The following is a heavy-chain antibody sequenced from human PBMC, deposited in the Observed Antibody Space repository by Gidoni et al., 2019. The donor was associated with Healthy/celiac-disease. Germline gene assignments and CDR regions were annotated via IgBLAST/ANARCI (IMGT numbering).Heavy chain of an antibody. V-gene: IGHV4-59*01. J-gene: IGHJ4*02. CDR1: GGSISSYY. CDR2: IYYSGST. CDR3: ARGGFLEWLSY. D-gene: IGHD3-3*01. Sequence: QVQLQESGPGLVKPSETLSLTCTVSGGSISSYYWSWIRQPPGKGLEWIGYIYYSGSTNYNPSLKSRVTISVDTSKNQFSLKLSSVTAADTAVYYCARGGFLEWLSYWGQGTLVTVSS.